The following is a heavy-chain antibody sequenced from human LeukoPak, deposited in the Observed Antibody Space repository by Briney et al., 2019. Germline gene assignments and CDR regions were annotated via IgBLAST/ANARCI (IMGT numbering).Heavy chain of an antibody. CDR1: GGSISSYY. V-gene: IGHV4-59*01. CDR3: ARVTGYMVEDYFDS. CDR2: IYYSGST. J-gene: IGHJ4*02. D-gene: IGHD6-13*01. Sequence: PSETLSLTCTVSGGSISSYYWSWIRQPPGKGLEWIGYIYYSGSTNYNPSLKSRVTISVDTSKNQFSLRLRPVTAADTAVYYCARVTGYMVEDYFDSWGQGTLVTVSS.